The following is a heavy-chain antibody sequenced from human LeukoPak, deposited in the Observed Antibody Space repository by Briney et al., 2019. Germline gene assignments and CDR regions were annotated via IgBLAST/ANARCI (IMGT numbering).Heavy chain of an antibody. D-gene: IGHD6-13*01. V-gene: IGHV3-48*04. CDR1: GFSFSNAW. CDR2: ISSSGSTI. Sequence: AGGSLRLSCAASGFSFSNAWMNWVRQAPGKGLEWVSHISSSGSTIYYADSVKGRFTISRDNAKNSLYQQMNSLRAEDTAVYYCARVAIAAAAPDYWGQGTLVTVSS. CDR3: ARVAIAAAAPDY. J-gene: IGHJ4*02.